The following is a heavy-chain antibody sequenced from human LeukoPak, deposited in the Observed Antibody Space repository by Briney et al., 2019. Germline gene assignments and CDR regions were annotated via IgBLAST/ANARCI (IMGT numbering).Heavy chain of an antibody. CDR2: ISGSGGST. Sequence: PGGSLRLSCAASGFTFSSYAMSWVRQAPGKGLEWVSAISGSGGSTYYADSVKGRFTISRDNSKNTLYLQMNSLRAEDTAVYYCAKGYYGSGSYYRVSNYYYYMDVWGKGTTVTVSS. CDR1: GFTFSSYA. V-gene: IGHV3-23*01. D-gene: IGHD3-10*01. CDR3: AKGYYGSGSYYRVSNYYYYMDV. J-gene: IGHJ6*03.